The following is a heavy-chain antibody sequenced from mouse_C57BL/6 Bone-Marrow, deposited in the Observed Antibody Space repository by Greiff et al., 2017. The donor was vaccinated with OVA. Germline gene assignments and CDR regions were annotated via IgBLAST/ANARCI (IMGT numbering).Heavy chain of an antibody. CDR2: INPYNGGT. V-gene: IGHV1-19*01. J-gene: IGHJ1*03. Sequence: VQLQQSGPVLVKPGASVKMSCKASGYTFTDYYMNWVKQSHGKSLEWIGVINPYNGGTSYNQKFKGKATLTVDKSSSTAYMELNSLTSEDSAVYYCARCNWYFDVWGTGTTVTVSS. CDR1: GYTFTDYY. CDR3: ARCNWYFDV.